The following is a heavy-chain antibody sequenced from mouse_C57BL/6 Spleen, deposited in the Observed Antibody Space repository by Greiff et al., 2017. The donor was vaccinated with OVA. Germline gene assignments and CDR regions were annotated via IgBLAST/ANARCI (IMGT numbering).Heavy chain of an antibody. D-gene: IGHD3-2*02. Sequence: EAGGGLVQPKGSLKLSCAASGFTFNTYAMHWVRQAPGKGLEWVARIRSKSSNYATYYADSVKDRFTISRDDSQSMLYLQMNNLKTEDTAMYYCVRGGTAQATFAMDYWGQGTSVTVSS. V-gene: IGHV10-3*01. CDR2: IRSKSSNYAT. CDR3: VRGGTAQATFAMDY. CDR1: GFTFNTYA. J-gene: IGHJ4*01.